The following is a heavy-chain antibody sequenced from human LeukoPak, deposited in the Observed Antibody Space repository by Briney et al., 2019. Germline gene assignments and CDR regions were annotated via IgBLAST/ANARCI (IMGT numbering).Heavy chain of an antibody. Sequence: SQTLSLTCAISGDSVSSNSAAWNWIRQSPSRGLEWLGRTYYRSKWYNDYAVSVKSRITINPDTSKNQFSLQLNSVTPEDTAVYYCARGPVSSSRYNYYYYMDVWGKGTTVTISS. CDR3: ARGPVSSSRYNYYYYMDV. J-gene: IGHJ6*03. D-gene: IGHD6-13*01. CDR2: TYYRSKWYN. V-gene: IGHV6-1*01. CDR1: GDSVSSNSAA.